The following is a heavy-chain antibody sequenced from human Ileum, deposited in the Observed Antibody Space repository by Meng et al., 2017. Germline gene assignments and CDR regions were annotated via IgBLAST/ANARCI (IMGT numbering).Heavy chain of an antibody. CDR3: ARDLAGLGGY. D-gene: IGHD6-19*01. Sequence: QVQRAQLWAGVKKHGASVTISCKTFGYTLSDYFMCWVRQAPGQGLEWMGWIYPRTGDTRYTQKLQGRVTMTRDTSISTVYMEVTNLRDDDTAVYYCARDLAGLGGYWGQGTLVTVSS. CDR2: IYPRTGDT. V-gene: IGHV1-2*02. CDR1: GYTLSDYF. J-gene: IGHJ4*02.